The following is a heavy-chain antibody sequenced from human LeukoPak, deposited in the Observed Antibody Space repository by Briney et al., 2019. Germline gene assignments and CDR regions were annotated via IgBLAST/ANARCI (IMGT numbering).Heavy chain of an antibody. CDR2: ISNDGNQK. V-gene: IGHV3-30*18. Sequence: PGRSLRLSCEGTGFTFSTYGIHWVRQAPGKGLEWAALISNDGNQKFYADSVKGRFTISRDNSKNTLSLQMNSLRAEDTAMYYCAKDLSMGAFDFWGQGTLVTVSS. D-gene: IGHD4/OR15-4a*01. CDR1: GFTFSTYG. CDR3: AKDLSMGAFDF. J-gene: IGHJ4*02.